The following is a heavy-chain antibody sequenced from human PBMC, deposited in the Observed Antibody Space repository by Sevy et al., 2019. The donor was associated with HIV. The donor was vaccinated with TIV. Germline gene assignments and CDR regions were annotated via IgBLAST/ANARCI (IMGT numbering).Heavy chain of an antibody. CDR3: ARAMGF. V-gene: IGHV3-7*01. Sequence: GGSLRLSCVGAGISISSHWMNWVRQSPGKGLEWVANINQDGSEIYYVGSVKGRFTISRDNARKSGYLQMHSLSVEDCGVYYCARAMGFWGQGTTVTVSS. J-gene: IGHJ6*02. CDR2: INQDGSEI. CDR1: GISISSHW.